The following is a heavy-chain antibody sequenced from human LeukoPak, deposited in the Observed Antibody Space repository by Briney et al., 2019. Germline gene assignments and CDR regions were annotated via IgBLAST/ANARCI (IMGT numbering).Heavy chain of an antibody. CDR1: GFTVSNSY. V-gene: IGHV3-53*01. CDR2: IYSGGRT. CDR3: ARDSSLSGFLY. D-gene: IGHD3-22*01. Sequence: GGSLRLSCAASGFTVSNSYMSWVRQAPGKGLEGVSLIYSGGRTYYTDSVKGRFTISRDNSKNTLYLQMNSLRAEDTAVYYCARDSSLSGFLYWGQGTLVTVSS. J-gene: IGHJ4*02.